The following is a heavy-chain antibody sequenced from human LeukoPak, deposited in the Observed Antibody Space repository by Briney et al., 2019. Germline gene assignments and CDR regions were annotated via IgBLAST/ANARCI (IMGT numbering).Heavy chain of an antibody. J-gene: IGHJ3*02. V-gene: IGHV4-30-2*01. Sequence: SQTLSLTCAVSGGSISSGGYSWSWIRQPPGKGLEWIGYIYHSGSTYYNPSLKSRVTISVDRSKNQFSLKLSSVTAADTAVYYCARGRYGDYAAFDIWGRGTMVTVSS. CDR1: GGSISSGGYS. D-gene: IGHD4-17*01. CDR3: ARGRYGDYAAFDI. CDR2: IYHSGST.